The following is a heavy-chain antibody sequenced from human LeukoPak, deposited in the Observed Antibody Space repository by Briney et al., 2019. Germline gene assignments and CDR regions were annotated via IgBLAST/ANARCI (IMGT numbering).Heavy chain of an antibody. V-gene: IGHV4-39*01. CDR2: IYNSANT. CDR1: GDSISSSSYC. Sequence: PSETLSLTCTVSGDSISSSSYCWVWIRQPPGKGLEWIGNIYNSANTHYNPSLKTRITMSVDTSKNQFSLKLNSVTAADTGIYYCARHSRSGYIGYENAFDIWGQGTMVTVSS. D-gene: IGHD5-12*01. J-gene: IGHJ3*02. CDR3: ARHSRSGYIGYENAFDI.